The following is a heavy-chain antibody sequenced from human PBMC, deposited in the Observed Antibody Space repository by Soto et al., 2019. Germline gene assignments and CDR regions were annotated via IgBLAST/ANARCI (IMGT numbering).Heavy chain of an antibody. D-gene: IGHD2-21*01. V-gene: IGHV1-2*02. Sequence: ASVKVSCKASGYTFTGYYVHWVREAPGQGLEWMGWINPETGGTSYAQKFQGRVTLSRDTSINTAYLELSRLRFDDAAVYFCARESYKVISDGMDVWGQGTTVTVSS. CDR3: ARESYKVISDGMDV. CDR2: INPETGGT. CDR1: GYTFTGYY. J-gene: IGHJ6*02.